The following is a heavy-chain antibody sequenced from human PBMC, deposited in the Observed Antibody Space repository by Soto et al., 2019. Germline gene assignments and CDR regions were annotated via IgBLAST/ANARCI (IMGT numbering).Heavy chain of an antibody. CDR1: GGSISSDDDF. J-gene: IGHJ1*01. D-gene: IGHD3-22*01. CDR3: AXDSPYYYESSGWGYFQR. V-gene: IGHV4-30-4*01. CDR2: IYYSGNT. Sequence: SETLSLTCTVSGGSISSDDDFWSWIRQPPGKGLEWIGHIYYSGNTYYNPSLKGRVTISVDTSKNQFSLKLSSVTAADTAVYYCAXDSPYYYESSGWGYFQRWGQGTLVTVSS.